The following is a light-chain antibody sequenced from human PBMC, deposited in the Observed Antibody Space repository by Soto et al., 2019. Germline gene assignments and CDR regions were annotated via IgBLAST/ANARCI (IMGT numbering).Light chain of an antibody. J-gene: IGKJ5*01. CDR3: QHYDHLPIT. CDR2: DAS. CDR1: QSLVYSDGNTY. Sequence: DVVMTQSPLSLPVTLGQPASISCRSSQSLVYSDGNTYLNWYQQRPGKAPRLLLYDASSLETGVPSRFSGSGSGTDFTFTISSLQPEDIATYYCQHYDHLPITFGQGTRLEIK. V-gene: IGKV2D-30*01.